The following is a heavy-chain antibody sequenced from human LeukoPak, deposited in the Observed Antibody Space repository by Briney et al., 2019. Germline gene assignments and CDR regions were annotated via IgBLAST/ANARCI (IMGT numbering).Heavy chain of an antibody. Sequence: PGGSLRLSCAASGFTFSSYAMSWVRQAPGKGLEWVSAISGSGGSTYYADSVKGRFTISRDNSKNTLYLQMNSLRAEDTAVYHCAKAARGNIVKTEYYFDYWGQGTLVTVSS. V-gene: IGHV3-23*01. CDR2: ISGSGGST. D-gene: IGHD3-10*01. J-gene: IGHJ4*02. CDR1: GFTFSSYA. CDR3: AKAARGNIVKTEYYFDY.